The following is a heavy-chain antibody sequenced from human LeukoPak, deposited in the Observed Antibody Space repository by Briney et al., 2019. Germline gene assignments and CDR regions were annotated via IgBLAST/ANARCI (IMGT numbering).Heavy chain of an antibody. V-gene: IGHV4-39*01. CDR1: GGSISSSSYY. CDR2: IYYSGST. CDR3: ARPMVRGVITGHLY. D-gene: IGHD3-10*01. J-gene: IGHJ4*02. Sequence: KSSETPSLTCTVSGGSISSSSYYWGWIRQPPGKGLEWIGSIYYSGSTYYNPSLKSRVTISVDTSKNQFSLKLSSVTAADTAVYYCARPMVRGVITGHLYWGQGTLVTVSS.